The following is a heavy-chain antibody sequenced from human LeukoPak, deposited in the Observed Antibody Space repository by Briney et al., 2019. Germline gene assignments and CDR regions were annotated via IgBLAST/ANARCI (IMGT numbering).Heavy chain of an antibody. J-gene: IGHJ3*02. CDR2: ISSSSSYI. Sequence: PGGSLRLSCAASGFTFSSYSMNWVRQAPGKGLEWVSSISSSSSYIYYADSVKGRFTISRDNAKNSLYLQMNSLRAEDTAVYYCARDSDYYYDSSHDAFDIWGQGTMVTVSS. CDR1: GFTFSSYS. D-gene: IGHD3-22*01. V-gene: IGHV3-21*01. CDR3: ARDSDYYYDSSHDAFDI.